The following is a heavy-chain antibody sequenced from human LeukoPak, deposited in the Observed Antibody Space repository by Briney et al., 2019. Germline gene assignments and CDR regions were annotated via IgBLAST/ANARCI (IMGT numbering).Heavy chain of an antibody. CDR2: ISSSSSYI. Sequence: GGSLRLSCAASGFTFSSYSMNWVRQAPGKGLEWVSSISSSSSYIYYADSVKGRFTISRDNSKNTLYPQMNSLRAEDTAVYYCARDGSGALGYWGQGTLVTVSS. V-gene: IGHV3-21*01. J-gene: IGHJ4*02. CDR3: ARDGSGALGY. CDR1: GFTFSSYS. D-gene: IGHD6-19*01.